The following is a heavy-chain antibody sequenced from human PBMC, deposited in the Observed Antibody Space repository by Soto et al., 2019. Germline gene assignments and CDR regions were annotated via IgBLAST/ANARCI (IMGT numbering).Heavy chain of an antibody. CDR3: ARDFSDFWSGYFAPGY. Sequence: GSLRLSCAASGFTFSSYEMNWVRQAPGKGLEWVSYISSSGSTIYYADSVKGRFTISRDNAKNSLYLQMNSLRAEDTAVYYCARDFSDFWSGYFAPGYWGQGTLVTVSS. J-gene: IGHJ4*02. CDR2: ISSSGSTI. V-gene: IGHV3-48*03. CDR1: GFTFSSYE. D-gene: IGHD3-3*01.